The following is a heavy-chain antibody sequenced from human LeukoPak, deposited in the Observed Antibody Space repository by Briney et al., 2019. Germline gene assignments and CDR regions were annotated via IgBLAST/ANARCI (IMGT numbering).Heavy chain of an antibody. Sequence: GGSLRLSCAASGFTFSSYAMHWVRQAPGKGLEWVAVISYDGSNKYYADSVKGRFTISRDNSKNTLYLQMNSLRAEDTAVYYCARERAMTTHTYYFDYWGQGTLVTVSS. J-gene: IGHJ4*02. CDR1: GFTFSSYA. CDR3: ARERAMTTHTYYFDY. V-gene: IGHV3-30-3*01. CDR2: ISYDGSNK. D-gene: IGHD4-11*01.